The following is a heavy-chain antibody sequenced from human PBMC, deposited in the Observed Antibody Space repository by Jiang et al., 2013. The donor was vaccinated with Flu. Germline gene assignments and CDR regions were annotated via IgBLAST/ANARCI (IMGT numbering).Heavy chain of an antibody. CDR2: IYSGGST. D-gene: IGHD6-6*01. V-gene: IGHV3-66*01. CDR3: ARDSSSSSY. CDR1: SSNY. J-gene: IGHJ4*02. Sequence: SSNYMSWVRQAPGKGLEWVSVIYSGGSTYYADSVKGRFTISRDNSKNTLYLQMNSLRAEDTAVYYCARDSSSSSYWGQGTLVTVSS.